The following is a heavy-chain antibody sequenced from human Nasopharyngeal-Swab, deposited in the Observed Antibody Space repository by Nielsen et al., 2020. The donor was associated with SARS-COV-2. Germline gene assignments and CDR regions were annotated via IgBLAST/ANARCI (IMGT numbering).Heavy chain of an antibody. CDR2: IYYSGST. CDR1: GGSTSSSSYY. J-gene: IGHJ3*02. D-gene: IGHD3-22*01. CDR3: ARAYYDSSGYYYTVAFDI. V-gene: IGHV4-39*07. Sequence: SETLSLTCTVSGGSTSSSSYYWGWIRQPPGKGLEWIGSIYYSGSTYYNPSLKSRVTISVDTSKNQFSLKLSSVTAADTAVYYCARAYYDSSGYYYTVAFDIWGQGTMVTVSS.